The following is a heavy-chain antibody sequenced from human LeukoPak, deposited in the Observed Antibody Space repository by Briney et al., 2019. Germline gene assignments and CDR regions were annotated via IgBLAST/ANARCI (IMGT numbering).Heavy chain of an antibody. D-gene: IGHD3-10*01. CDR2: IDYRGSA. CDR3: AKEGTSH. Sequence: SETLSLTCTVSGGSISSSAYYWSWVRQSPGKGLQWMGTIDYRGSAYYSPSHKSRLTIAIDTSKNQFSLKLNSVTAADSAIYYCAKEGTSHWGQGTLVTVSS. V-gene: IGHV4-39*07. J-gene: IGHJ1*01. CDR1: GGSISSSAYY.